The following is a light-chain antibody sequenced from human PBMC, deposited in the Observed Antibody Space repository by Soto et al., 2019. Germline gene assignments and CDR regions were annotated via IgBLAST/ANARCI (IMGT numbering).Light chain of an antibody. Sequence: QSVLTQPRSVSGSPGQSVTISCTGTSSDVGGYNYVSWYQQHPDKAPKLMIYDVSKRPSGVPDRFSGSKSGNTASRTISGLHAEDEADYYCCSYAGSHTWVFGGGTQLTVL. V-gene: IGLV2-11*01. J-gene: IGLJ3*02. CDR2: DVS. CDR1: SSDVGGYNY. CDR3: CSYAGSHTWV.